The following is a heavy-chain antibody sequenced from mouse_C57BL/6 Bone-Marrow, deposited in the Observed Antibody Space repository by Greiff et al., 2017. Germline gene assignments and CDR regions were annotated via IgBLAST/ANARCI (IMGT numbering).Heavy chain of an antibody. Sequence: VKLVESGPGILQSSQTLSLTCSFSGFSLSTSGMGVSWIRQPSGKGLEWLAHIYWDDDKRYNPSLKSRLTISKDTSRNQVFLKITSVDTADTATYYCARRAFLTRYFDYWGQGTTLTVSS. J-gene: IGHJ2*01. CDR1: GFSLSTSGMG. D-gene: IGHD4-1*01. V-gene: IGHV8-12*01. CDR3: ARRAFLTRYFDY. CDR2: IYWDDDK.